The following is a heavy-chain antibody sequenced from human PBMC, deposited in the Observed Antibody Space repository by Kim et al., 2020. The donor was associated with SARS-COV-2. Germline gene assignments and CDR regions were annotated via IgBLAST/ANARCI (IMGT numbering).Heavy chain of an antibody. J-gene: IGHJ4*01. V-gene: IGHV1-46*01. CDR1: GYTFTSYY. Sequence: ASVKVSCKASGYTFTSYYMHWVRQAPGQGLEWMGIINPSGGSTSYAQKFQGRVTMTRDTSTSTVYMELSSLRSEDTAGYYCARGEGYCSSTSCYGPDSAGGLVNYWGHGTLVTVSS. CDR2: INPSGGST. D-gene: IGHD2-2*01. CDR3: ARGEGYCSSTSCYGPDSAGGLVNY.